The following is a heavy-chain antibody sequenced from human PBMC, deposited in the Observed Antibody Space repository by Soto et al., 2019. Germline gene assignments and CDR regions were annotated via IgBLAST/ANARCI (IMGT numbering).Heavy chain of an antibody. CDR1: GFTFDDYA. D-gene: IGHD1-26*01. J-gene: IGHJ3*02. CDR2: INWNGGSI. CDR3: TTDTRLGPRGRAFDI. Sequence: GGSLRLSCAASGFTFDDYAMHWVRQVPGKGLEWVSGINWNGGSIGYGDSVKGRFAISRDDSKNTLYLQMNSLKTEDTAVYYCTTDTRLGPRGRAFDIWGQGTMVTVSS. V-gene: IGHV3-9*01.